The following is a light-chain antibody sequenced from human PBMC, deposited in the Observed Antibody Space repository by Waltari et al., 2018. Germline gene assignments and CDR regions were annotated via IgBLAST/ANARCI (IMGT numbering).Light chain of an antibody. CDR1: SDAVGSYNF. CDR2: EVT. J-gene: IGLJ3*02. CDR3: CSYAGGATWV. Sequence: QSALTQPASVSGSAGQSITIPCTGTSDAVGSYNFLSWYQQNPGKAPSLLISEVTKRPSGVSSRFSGSKSGITASLTISGLQTEDEADYYCCSYAGGATWVFGGGTKLTVL. V-gene: IGLV2-23*02.